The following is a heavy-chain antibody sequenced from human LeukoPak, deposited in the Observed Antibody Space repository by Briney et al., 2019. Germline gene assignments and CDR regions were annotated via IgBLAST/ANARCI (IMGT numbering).Heavy chain of an antibody. J-gene: IGHJ6*02. CDR3: ARQGDSGSYYLKYYYYYGMDV. D-gene: IGHD1-26*01. CDR2: IYYSGST. V-gene: IGHV4-39*01. CDR1: GGSISSSSYY. Sequence: SETLSLTCTVSGGSISSSSYYWGWIRQPPGKGLEWIGSIYYSGSTYYNPSLKSRVTISVDTSKNQFSLKLSSVTAADTAVYCCARQGDSGSYYLKYYYYYGMDVWGQGTTVTVSS.